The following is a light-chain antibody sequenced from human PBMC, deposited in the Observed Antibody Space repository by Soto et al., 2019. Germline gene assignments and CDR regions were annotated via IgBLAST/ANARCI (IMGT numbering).Light chain of an antibody. CDR3: QSYDSSLSGLWV. CDR2: EVN. Sequence: QSALTQPPSASGSPGQSVAISCTGTSSDVGGYNYVSWYQQHPGKAPKLMIYEVNKRPSGVPDRFSGSKSGTSASLAITGLQAEDEAEYYCQSYDSSLSGLWVFGGGTKLTVL. V-gene: IGLV2-8*01. CDR1: SSDVGGYNY. J-gene: IGLJ3*02.